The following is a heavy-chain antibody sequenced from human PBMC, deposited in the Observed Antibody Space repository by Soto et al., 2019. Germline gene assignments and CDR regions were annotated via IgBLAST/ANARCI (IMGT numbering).Heavy chain of an antibody. V-gene: IGHV1-18*01. CDR2: ISAYNGNT. CDR1: GYTFTSYG. D-gene: IGHD6-13*01. CDR3: ARENYSSSWYWAPDYYYYYYMDV. Sequence: GPSVKVSCKASGYTFTSYGISWVRQAPGQGLEWMGWISAYNGNTNYAQKLQGRVTMTTDTSTSTAYMELRSLRSDDTAVYYCARENYSSSWYWAPDYYYYYYMDVWGKGTTVTVSS. J-gene: IGHJ6*03.